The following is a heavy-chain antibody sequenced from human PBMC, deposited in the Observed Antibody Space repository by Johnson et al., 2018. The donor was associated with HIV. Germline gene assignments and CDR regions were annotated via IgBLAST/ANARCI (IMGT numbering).Heavy chain of an antibody. Sequence: VQLVESGGGLVQPGGSLRLSCTASGFTVSSNYMSWVRQAPGKGLEWLSVIYSGGSTYYADSVKGRFTISRDNSKNTLYLQMNSLRAEDTAVYYCARDWGSWYTVDAFDIWGQGTMVTVSS. CDR2: IYSGGST. J-gene: IGHJ3*02. V-gene: IGHV3-66*01. CDR3: ARDWGSWYTVDAFDI. D-gene: IGHD6-13*01. CDR1: GFTVSSNY.